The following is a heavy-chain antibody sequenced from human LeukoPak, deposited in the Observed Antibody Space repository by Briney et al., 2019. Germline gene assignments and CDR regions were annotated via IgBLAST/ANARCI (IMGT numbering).Heavy chain of an antibody. Sequence: ASVKVSCKASGYTFTNFDINWVRQAPGQGLEWMGWINPNSGGTNYAQKFQGWVTMTRDTSISTAYMELSRLRSDDTAVYYCAGDGTYGSGTYGDYWGQGTLVTVSS. J-gene: IGHJ4*02. CDR3: AGDGTYGSGTYGDY. V-gene: IGHV1-2*04. D-gene: IGHD3-10*01. CDR1: GYTFTNFD. CDR2: INPNSGGT.